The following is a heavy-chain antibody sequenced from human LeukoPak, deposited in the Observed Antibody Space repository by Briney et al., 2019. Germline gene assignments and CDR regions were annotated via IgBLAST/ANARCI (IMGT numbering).Heavy chain of an antibody. Sequence: PSETLSLTCSVSGASFDEGDYYWNWIRQTPGKGLEWIGFINYSGVTYYNPSLKSRVTISRDTSKMQFSLELSSVTAADTAVYFCARAHDFWSGYSFDCWGQGTLVTVSS. V-gene: IGHV4-30-4*01. CDR1: GASFDEGDYY. J-gene: IGHJ4*02. CDR2: INYSGVT. CDR3: ARAHDFWSGYSFDC. D-gene: IGHD3-3*01.